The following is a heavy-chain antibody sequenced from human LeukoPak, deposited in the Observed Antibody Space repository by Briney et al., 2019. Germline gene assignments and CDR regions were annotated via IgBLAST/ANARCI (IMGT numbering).Heavy chain of an antibody. CDR1: GFSFRTYW. J-gene: IGHJ5*02. CDR3: ARDLGQYYDTSDNWFDP. CDR2: IKQDGSEK. D-gene: IGHD3-22*01. V-gene: IGHV3-7*01. Sequence: GGSLRLSCAASGFSFRTYWMSWVRQAPGKGLEWVANIKQDGSEKYYVDSVKGRFTISRDNAKNSLYLQMNSLRAEDTAVYYCARDLGQYYDTSDNWFDPWGQGTLVTVSS.